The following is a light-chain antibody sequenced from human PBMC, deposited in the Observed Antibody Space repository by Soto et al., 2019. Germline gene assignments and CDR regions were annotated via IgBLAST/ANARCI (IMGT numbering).Light chain of an antibody. CDR3: QQYGSSGT. Sequence: EVVLTQSPATLSLSPGDGATLSCRASQSISSRYLAWYQQKPGQAPRLLIYGASSRATGIPDRFSGSGSGTDFTLTISSLQSEDFAVYYCQQYGSSGTFGQGTKVDI. V-gene: IGKV3-20*01. CDR2: GAS. CDR1: QSISSRY. J-gene: IGKJ1*01.